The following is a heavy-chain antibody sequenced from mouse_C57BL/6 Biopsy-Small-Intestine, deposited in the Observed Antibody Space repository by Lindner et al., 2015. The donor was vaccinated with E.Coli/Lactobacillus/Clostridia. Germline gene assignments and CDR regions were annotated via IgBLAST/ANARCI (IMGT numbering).Heavy chain of an antibody. CDR3: ARRFYTMDS. CDR1: GYTFTGYW. J-gene: IGHJ4*01. Sequence: VQLQESGAEVMRPGASVKFSCRATGYTFTGYWIEWIKQRPGHGLEWIGEILPGSDSTKYNEKFWGKATFTTDTSSNTAYMQLSSLATEDSAIYYCARRFYTMDSWGQGTSVTVSS. V-gene: IGHV1-9*01. CDR2: ILPGSDST.